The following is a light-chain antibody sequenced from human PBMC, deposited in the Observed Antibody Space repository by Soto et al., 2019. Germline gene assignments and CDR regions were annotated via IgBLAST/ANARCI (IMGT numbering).Light chain of an antibody. Sequence: ESVLTQSPGTLSLSPGERATLSCRASQSVSSNLAWYQQKPGQAPRLLIYGASTGATGIPARFSGSGSGTEFTLTISSLQSEDFAVYYCQQYNNWPSWTFGQGTKVDIK. CDR1: QSVSSN. J-gene: IGKJ1*01. CDR3: QQYNNWPSWT. CDR2: GAS. V-gene: IGKV3-15*01.